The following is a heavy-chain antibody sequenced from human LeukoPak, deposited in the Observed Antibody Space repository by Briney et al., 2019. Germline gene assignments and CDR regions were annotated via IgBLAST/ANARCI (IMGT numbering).Heavy chain of an antibody. J-gene: IGHJ4*02. CDR1: GYSISSGYY. CDR2: IYHSGST. Sequence: SETLSLTCTVSGYSISSGYYWGWIRQPPGKGLEWIGSIYHSGSTYYNPSLKSRATISVDTSKNQFSLKLSSVTAADTAVYYCARVGEWLPRPEFDYWGQGTLVTVSS. CDR3: ARVGEWLPRPEFDY. D-gene: IGHD3-3*01. V-gene: IGHV4-38-2*02.